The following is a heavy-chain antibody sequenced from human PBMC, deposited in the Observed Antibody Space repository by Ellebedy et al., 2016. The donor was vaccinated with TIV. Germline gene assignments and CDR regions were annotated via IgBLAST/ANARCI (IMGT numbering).Heavy chain of an antibody. D-gene: IGHD6-19*01. CDR1: GFTFSNYW. J-gene: IGHJ4*02. V-gene: IGHV3-7*01. CDR2: IKQEGSEK. Sequence: GGSLRLSCGTSGFTFSNYWMTWVRQAPGKGLEWVANIKQEGSEKYYVDSVKGRFSISRDNTKNSLYLQMNSLTDEDTAVYYCARDQWLGRAYYFDSWGQGTLVTVSS. CDR3: ARDQWLGRAYYFDS.